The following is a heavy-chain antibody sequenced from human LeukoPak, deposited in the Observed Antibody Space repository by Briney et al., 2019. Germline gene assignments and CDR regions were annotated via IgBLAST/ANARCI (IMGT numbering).Heavy chain of an antibody. CDR1: GGSFSGYY. CDR2: IYYSGST. CDR3: ARTIYYYYGMDV. J-gene: IGHJ6*02. Sequence: SETLSLTCAVYGGSFSGYYWSWIRQPPGKGLEWIGSIYYSGSTYYNPSLKSRVTISVDTSKNQFSLKLSSVTAADTAVYYCARTIYYYYGMDVWGQGATVTASS. V-gene: IGHV4-34*01.